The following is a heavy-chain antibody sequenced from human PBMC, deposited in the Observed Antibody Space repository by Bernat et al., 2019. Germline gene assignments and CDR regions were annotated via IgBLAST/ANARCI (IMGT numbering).Heavy chain of an antibody. V-gene: IGHV3-15*07. Sequence: APGKGLEWVGRIKSKTDGGTTDYAAPVKGRFTISRDDSKNTLYLQMNSLRAEDTAVYYCAKRETWGRDSSSWSFDYWGQGTLVTVSS. J-gene: IGHJ4*02. CDR3: AKRETWGRDSSSWSFDY. CDR2: IKSKTDGGTT. D-gene: IGHD6-13*01.